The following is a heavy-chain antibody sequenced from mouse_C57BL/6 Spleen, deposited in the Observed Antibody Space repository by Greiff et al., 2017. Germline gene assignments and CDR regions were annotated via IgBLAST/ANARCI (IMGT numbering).Heavy chain of an antibody. Sequence: VQLQQPGAELVKPGASVKLSCKASGYTFTSYWMHWVKQRPGQGLEWIGMIHPNSGSTNYNEKFKSKATLTVDKSSSTAYMQLSSLTSEDSAVYYCAGTLSSDYFDYWGQGTTRTVSS. CDR1: GYTFTSYW. CDR2: IHPNSGST. CDR3: AGTLSSDYFDY. V-gene: IGHV1-64*01. D-gene: IGHD6-1*01. J-gene: IGHJ2*01.